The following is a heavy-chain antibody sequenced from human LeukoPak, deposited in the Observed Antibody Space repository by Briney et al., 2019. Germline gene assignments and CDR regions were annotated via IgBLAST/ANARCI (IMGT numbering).Heavy chain of an antibody. J-gene: IGHJ4*02. CDR3: AKELPLARYFDTSGYFDY. D-gene: IGHD3-22*01. CDR2: IRYDGSNK. CDR1: GFTVSTYG. V-gene: IGHV3-30*02. Sequence: WVSLRRSGAASGFTVSTYGMHRVRQAPGQGLEWVAFIRYDGSNKYYADSVKGRFTISRDNSKNTLYLQMNSLRAEDTAVYYCAKELPLARYFDTSGYFDYWGQGTLVTVSS.